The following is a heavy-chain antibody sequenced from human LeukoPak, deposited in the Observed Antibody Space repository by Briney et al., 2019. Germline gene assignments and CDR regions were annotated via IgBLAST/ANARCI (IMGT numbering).Heavy chain of an antibody. CDR2: ISYDGSNK. D-gene: IGHD3-10*01. V-gene: IGHV3-30-3*01. CDR3: ARLRGVGDY. Sequence: GGSLGFSCAASGFTFSSYAMHWVRQAPGKGLEWVAVISYDGSNKYYADSVKGRFTISRDNSKNTLYLQMNSLRAEDTAVYYCARLRGVGDYWGQGTLVTVSS. CDR1: GFTFSSYA. J-gene: IGHJ4*02.